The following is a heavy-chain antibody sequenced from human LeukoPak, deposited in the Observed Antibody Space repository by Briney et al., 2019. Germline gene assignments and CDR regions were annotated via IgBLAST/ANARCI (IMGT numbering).Heavy chain of an antibody. CDR3: AKRTGVTELHFDH. CDR2: ISGNSDGA. V-gene: IGHV3-23*01. Sequence: PGGSLRLSCAASGFTFSNYVMGWARQAPGKGLEWVSAISGNSDGADYADSVRGRFTTSRDNSQNMVYQQMNSLRAEDTAVYYCAKRTGVTELHFDHWGQGTLVTVSS. J-gene: IGHJ4*02. CDR1: GFTFSNYV. D-gene: IGHD1-7*01.